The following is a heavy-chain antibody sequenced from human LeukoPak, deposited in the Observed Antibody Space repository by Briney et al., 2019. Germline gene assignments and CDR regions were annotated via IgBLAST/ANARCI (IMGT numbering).Heavy chain of an antibody. Sequence: GGSLRLSCAASGFTFSSYAMHWVRQAPGKGLEWVALISFDGRNRYYADSVKGRFTISRDNSKNTLYVQMNSLRAEDTAVYYCVRPRGIAAAGIFGAFDYWGQGILVTVSS. CDR2: ISFDGRNR. CDR1: GFTFSSYA. V-gene: IGHV3-30*04. D-gene: IGHD6-13*01. CDR3: VRPRGIAAAGIFGAFDY. J-gene: IGHJ4*02.